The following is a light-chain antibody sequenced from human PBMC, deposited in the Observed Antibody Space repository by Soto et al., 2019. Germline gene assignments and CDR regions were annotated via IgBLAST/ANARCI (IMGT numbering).Light chain of an antibody. Sequence: DIPLTQSPSFLSASVGDRVTITCRASQGISSYLAWYQQKPGKAPKLLIYAASTLQGGVPSRFSGSGSGTEFTLTISSLQPEDFATYYCQQLNSYPITFGQGTRLEIK. CDR1: QGISSY. CDR2: AAS. J-gene: IGKJ5*01. CDR3: QQLNSYPIT. V-gene: IGKV1-9*01.